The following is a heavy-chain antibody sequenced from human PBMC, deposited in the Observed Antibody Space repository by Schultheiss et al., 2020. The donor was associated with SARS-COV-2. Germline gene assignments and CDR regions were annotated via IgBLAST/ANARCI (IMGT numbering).Heavy chain of an antibody. V-gene: IGHV4-31*03. CDR1: GGSISSGGYY. CDR2: IYYSGST. D-gene: IGHD6-19*01. CDR3: ARVWSSGWLYYFDY. J-gene: IGHJ4*02. Sequence: SQTLSLTCTVSGGSISSGGYYLSWIRQHPGKGLEWIGYIYYSGSTYYNPSLKSRVTISVDTSKNQFSLKLSSVTAADTAVYYCARVWSSGWLYYFDYWGQGTLVTVSS.